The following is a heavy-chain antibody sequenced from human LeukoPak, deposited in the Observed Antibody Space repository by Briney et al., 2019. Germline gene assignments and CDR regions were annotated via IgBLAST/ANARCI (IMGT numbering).Heavy chain of an antibody. V-gene: IGHV3-11*04. CDR3: ARDRRAVTTHPRGPTGY. CDR1: GFTFSDYY. Sequence: GGSLRLSCAASGFTFSDYYMSWIRQAPGKGLEWVSYISSSGSTIYYADSVKGRFTISRDNAKNSLYLQMNSLRAEDTAVYYCARDRRAVTTHPRGPTGYWGQGTLVTVSS. J-gene: IGHJ4*02. D-gene: IGHD4-17*01. CDR2: ISSSGSTI.